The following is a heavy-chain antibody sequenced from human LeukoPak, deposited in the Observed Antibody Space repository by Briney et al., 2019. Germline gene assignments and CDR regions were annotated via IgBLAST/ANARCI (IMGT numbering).Heavy chain of an antibody. D-gene: IGHD6-13*01. J-gene: IGHJ4*02. CDR3: ASHSGSWYSYFDY. CDR1: GGSISSSSYY. V-gene: IGHV4-39*01. Sequence: PSETLSLTCTVSGGSISSSSYYWGWIRQPAGKGLEWIGSIYYSGSTYYNPSLKSRVTISVDTSKNQFSLKLSSVTAADTAVYYCASHSGSWYSYFDYWGQGTLVTVSS. CDR2: IYYSGST.